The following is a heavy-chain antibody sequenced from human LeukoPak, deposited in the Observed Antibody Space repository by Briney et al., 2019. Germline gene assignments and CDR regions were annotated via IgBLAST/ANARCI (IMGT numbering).Heavy chain of an antibody. Sequence: APVKVSCKASGYTFTSYGISWVRQAPGQGLEWMGWISAYNGNTNYAQKLQGRVTMTTDTSTSTAYMELRSLRSDDTAVYYCARDSRYSYGYGSDYWGQGTLVTVSS. CDR3: ARDSRYSYGYGSDY. J-gene: IGHJ4*02. CDR2: ISAYNGNT. V-gene: IGHV1-18*01. CDR1: GYTFTSYG. D-gene: IGHD5-18*01.